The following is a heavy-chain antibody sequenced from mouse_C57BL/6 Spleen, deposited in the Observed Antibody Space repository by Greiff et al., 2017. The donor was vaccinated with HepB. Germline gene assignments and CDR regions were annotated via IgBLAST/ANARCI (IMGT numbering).Heavy chain of an antibody. Sequence: QVQLQQPGAELVKPGASVKMSCKASGYTFTSYWITWVKQRPGQGLEWIGDIYPGSGSTNYNEKFKSKATLTVDTSSSTAYMQLSSLTSEDSAVYYCARYYGSSWYFDVWGTGTTVTVSS. CDR1: GYTFTSYW. J-gene: IGHJ1*03. D-gene: IGHD1-1*01. CDR2: IYPGSGST. CDR3: ARYYGSSWYFDV. V-gene: IGHV1-55*01.